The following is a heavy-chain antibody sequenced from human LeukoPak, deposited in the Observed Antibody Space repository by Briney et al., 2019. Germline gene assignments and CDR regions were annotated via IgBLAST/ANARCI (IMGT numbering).Heavy chain of an antibody. J-gene: IGHJ4*02. D-gene: IGHD3-22*01. Sequence: GGSLRLSCVASGFTVSSNYMSWVRQAPGKGLEWVSVIYSGGSTYYADSVKGRFTISRDNSKNTLYLQMNSLRAEDTAVYYCAREAYYYDSSGYYYRDYWGQGTLVTVSS. CDR2: IYSGGST. CDR1: GFTVSSNY. V-gene: IGHV3-66*01. CDR3: AREAYYYDSSGYYYRDY.